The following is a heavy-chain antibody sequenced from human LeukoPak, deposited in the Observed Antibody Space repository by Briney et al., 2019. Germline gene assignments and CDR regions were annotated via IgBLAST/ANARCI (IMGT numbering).Heavy chain of an antibody. CDR3: AREGSIYCSGGSCYRPTRYYYYMDV. Sequence: GGSLRLSCVGSGFNFDDYAMNWVRQAPGKGLEWVSRINWNGDNIKYADSVKDRFTISRDNAKNTLYLQMNSLRAEDTAVYYCAREGSIYCSGGSCYRPTRYYYYMDVWGKGTTVTISS. V-gene: IGHV3-20*04. CDR2: INWNGDNI. CDR1: GFNFDDYA. J-gene: IGHJ6*03. D-gene: IGHD2-15*01.